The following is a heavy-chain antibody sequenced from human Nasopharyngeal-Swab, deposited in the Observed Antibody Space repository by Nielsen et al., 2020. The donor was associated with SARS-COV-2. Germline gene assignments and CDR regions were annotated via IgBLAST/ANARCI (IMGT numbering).Heavy chain of an antibody. CDR3: ARDPGSTLLYYYYYMDV. CDR2: ISPISTYI. V-gene: IGHV3-21*01. CDR1: GFTFGDYS. D-gene: IGHD2-15*01. J-gene: IGHJ6*03. Sequence: GESLKISCVASGFTFGDYSMTWVRQTTGKGLEWVSSISPISTYIYYTDSDKGRFTISRDNFKNSLYLQMHSLRAEDTAVYYCARDPGSTLLYYYYYMDVWGKGTTVTVSS.